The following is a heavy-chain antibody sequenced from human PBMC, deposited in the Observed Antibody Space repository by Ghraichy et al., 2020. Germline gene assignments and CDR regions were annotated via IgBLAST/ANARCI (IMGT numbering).Heavy chain of an antibody. D-gene: IGHD6-19*01. V-gene: IGHV3-23*01. Sequence: LSLTCAASGFTFSSYAMSWVRQAPGKGLEWVSAISGSGGSTYYADSVKGRFTISRDNSKNTLYLQMNSLRAEDTAVYYCAKDRIAVAGSPGGYYGMDVWGQGTTVTVSS. CDR1: GFTFSSYA. CDR2: ISGSGGST. J-gene: IGHJ6*02. CDR3: AKDRIAVAGSPGGYYGMDV.